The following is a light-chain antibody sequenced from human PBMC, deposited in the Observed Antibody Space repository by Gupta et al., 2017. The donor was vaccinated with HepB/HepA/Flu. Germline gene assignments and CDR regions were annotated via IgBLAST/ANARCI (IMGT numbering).Light chain of an antibody. CDR1: SGHSNHA. Sequence: QLMLTQSPSVPASLGASVKLTCTLSSGHSNHAIAGHQQQPEKAPRYLMSLNGDGSHTKGDGIPDRFSGSSSGAERYLTISSLQSEDEADYYCQTWDTGLWVFGGGTKLTVL. J-gene: IGLJ3*02. CDR3: QTWDTGLWV. V-gene: IGLV4-69*01. CDR2: LNGDGSH.